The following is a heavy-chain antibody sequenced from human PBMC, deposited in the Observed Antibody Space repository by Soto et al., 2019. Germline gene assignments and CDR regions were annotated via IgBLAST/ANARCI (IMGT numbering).Heavy chain of an antibody. Sequence: SETLSLTCAVSGGSISSSNWWSWVRQPPGKGLEWIGDIYHSGSTNYNPSLKSRVTISVDTSKNHFSLRLISVTAADTAIYFCAREYNYDSSGIGFDSWGQGTLVTVSS. CDR3: AREYNYDSSGIGFDS. CDR1: GGSISSSNW. V-gene: IGHV4-4*02. J-gene: IGHJ4*01. D-gene: IGHD3-22*01. CDR2: IYHSGST.